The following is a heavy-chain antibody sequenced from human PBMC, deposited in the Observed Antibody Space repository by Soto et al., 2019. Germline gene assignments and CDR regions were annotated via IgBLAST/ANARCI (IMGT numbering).Heavy chain of an antibody. CDR2: IIGSGGST. CDR1: GFTFSNYA. D-gene: IGHD4-17*01. J-gene: IGHJ4*02. V-gene: IGHV3-23*01. CDR3: TPIHGDYTDANY. Sequence: EVHLLESGGGLVQPGGSLRLSCAASGFTFSNYAMSWVRQAPGKGLEWVSAIIGSGGSTDYTDSVKGRFTISRDNSKNTLYRQMNSLRAEDTAVYYCTPIHGDYTDANYWGQGTLVTVSS.